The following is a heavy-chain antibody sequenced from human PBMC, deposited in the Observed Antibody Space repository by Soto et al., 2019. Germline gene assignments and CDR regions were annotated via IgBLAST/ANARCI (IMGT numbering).Heavy chain of an antibody. D-gene: IGHD6-19*01. Sequence: PGGSLRLSCAASGFTFSDYYMSWIRQAPGKGLEWVSYISSSSSYTNYADSVKGRFTISRDNAKNSLYLQMNSLRAEDTAVYYCVRARSTDSSPDYWGQGTLVTVSS. CDR1: GFTFSDYY. CDR2: ISSSSSYT. CDR3: VRARSTDSSPDY. V-gene: IGHV3-11*06. J-gene: IGHJ4*02.